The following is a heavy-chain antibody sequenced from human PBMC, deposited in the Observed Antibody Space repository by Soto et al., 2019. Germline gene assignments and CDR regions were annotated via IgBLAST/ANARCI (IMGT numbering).Heavy chain of an antibody. V-gene: IGHV4-39*01. CDR1: GGSTSDRDYY. J-gene: IGHJ4*02. CDR3: AGQSNRHFDF. CDR2: VYSSGSA. Sequence: SETLSLTCTVSGGSTSDRDYYWAWIRQAPGKGLEWIGSVYSSGSAYYNPSLKIRLSISIDTASNHLSLKLNSMAAADTALYYCAGQSNRHFDFWGQGTLATVSS.